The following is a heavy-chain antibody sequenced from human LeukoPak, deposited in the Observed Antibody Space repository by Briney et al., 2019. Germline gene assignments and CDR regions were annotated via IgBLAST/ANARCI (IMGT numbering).Heavy chain of an antibody. CDR2: ISSTGNTI. D-gene: IGHD2-21*02. CDR1: GFTFSSYE. Sequence: PRGSLRLSCAASGFTFSSYEMNWVRQAPGKGLEWVSYISSTGNTIFYADSVKGRFTISRDNAKNSLYLQMNSLRAEDTAVYYCARGGDSRNYYYYMDVWGKGTTVTVSS. J-gene: IGHJ6*03. V-gene: IGHV3-48*03. CDR3: ARGGDSRNYYYYMDV.